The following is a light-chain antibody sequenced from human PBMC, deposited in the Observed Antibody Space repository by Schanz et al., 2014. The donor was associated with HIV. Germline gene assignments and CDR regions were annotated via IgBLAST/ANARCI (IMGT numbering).Light chain of an antibody. J-gene: IGLJ3*02. CDR1: NSDVGGYDY. V-gene: IGLV2-14*01. CDR3: AAWDDSLNGWV. Sequence: QSALTQPASVSGSPGQSITISCTGTNSDVGGYDYVSWYQQHPGKAPKLIIYDVNYRPSGSSNRFSGSKSGSTASLAIFGLQAEDEADYYCAAWDDSLNGWVFGGGTKLTVL. CDR2: DVN.